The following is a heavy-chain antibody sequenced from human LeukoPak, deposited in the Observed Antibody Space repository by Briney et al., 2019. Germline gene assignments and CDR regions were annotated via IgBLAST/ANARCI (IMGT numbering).Heavy chain of an antibody. CDR1: GYTFTGYY. CDR3: AREPMVRGVIHDY. V-gene: IGHV1-2*02. CDR2: INPNSGGT. J-gene: IGHJ4*02. D-gene: IGHD3-10*01. Sequence: GASVKVSCKASGYTFTGYYMHWVRQAPGQGLEWMGWINPNSGGTNYAQKFQGRVTMTRDTSISTAYMELSRLRSDDTAVYYCAREPMVRGVIHDYWGQGTLVTVSS.